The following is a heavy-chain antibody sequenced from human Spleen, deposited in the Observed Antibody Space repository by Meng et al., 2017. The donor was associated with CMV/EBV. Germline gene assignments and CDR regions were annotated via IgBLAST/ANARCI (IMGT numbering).Heavy chain of an antibody. CDR1: GGSISSSNW. CDR3: ARVGVVPYYFDY. CDR2: IYHSGST. Sequence: CAVSGGSISSSNWWRWVRQPPGKGLEWIGKIYHSGSTNYNPSLKSRVTISVDKSKNQFSLKLSSVTAADTAVYYCARVGVVPYYFDYWGQGTLVTVSS. V-gene: IGHV4-4*02. J-gene: IGHJ4*02. D-gene: IGHD2-2*01.